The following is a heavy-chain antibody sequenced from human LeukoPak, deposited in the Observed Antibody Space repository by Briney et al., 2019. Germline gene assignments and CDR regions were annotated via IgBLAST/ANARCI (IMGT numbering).Heavy chain of an antibody. J-gene: IGHJ4*01. D-gene: IGHD1-26*01. CDR3: ARAKIVGAEYYFDY. CDR1: GGSISSYY. CDR2: IYYSGST. Sequence: SETLSLTCTVSGGSISSYYCSWIRQPPGKGLEWIGYIYYSGSTNYNPSLKSRVTISVDTSKNQFSLKLSSVTAADTAVYYCARAKIVGAEYYFDYWGQGTLVTVSS. V-gene: IGHV4-59*01.